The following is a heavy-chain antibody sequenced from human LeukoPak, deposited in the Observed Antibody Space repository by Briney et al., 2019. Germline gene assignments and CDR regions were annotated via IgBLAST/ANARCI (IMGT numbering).Heavy chain of an antibody. CDR3: AGYGYSYDEGDY. D-gene: IGHD5-18*01. Sequence: SETLSLTCTVSGGSISIYYWSWIRQPPGKGLEWIGYIYYSGSTNYNPSLKSRVTISVDTSKNQFSLKLSSVTAADTAVYYCAGYGYSYDEGDYWGQGTLVTVSS. CDR1: GGSISIYY. V-gene: IGHV4-59*01. CDR2: IYYSGST. J-gene: IGHJ4*02.